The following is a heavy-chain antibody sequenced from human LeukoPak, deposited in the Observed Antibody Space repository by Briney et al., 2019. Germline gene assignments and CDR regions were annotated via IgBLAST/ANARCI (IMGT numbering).Heavy chain of an antibody. CDR3: VRDSYYAFDI. CDR2: ISSSSSTV. J-gene: IGHJ3*02. CDR1: GFTFSSYR. V-gene: IGHV3-48*04. Sequence: PGGSLRLSCAASGFTFSSYRMNWVRQAPGKGLEWVSYISSSSSTVFHADSVKGRFTISRDNAKSSLFLHMNSLRAEDTAIYYCVRDSYYAFDIWGQGTVVAVSS. D-gene: IGHD2-8*01.